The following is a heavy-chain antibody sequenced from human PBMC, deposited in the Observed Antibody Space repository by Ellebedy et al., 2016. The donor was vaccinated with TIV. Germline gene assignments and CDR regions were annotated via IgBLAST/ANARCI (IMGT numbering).Heavy chain of an antibody. D-gene: IGHD4-23*01. CDR1: GFTFRNYG. Sequence: GGSLRLSCAASGFTFRNYGMHWVRQAPGKGLEWVAVIWYDGSNKYYADSVKGRFTISRDNSKNTLYLQMNSLRAEDTAVYYCAKLTSANSPFDYWGQGTLVTVSS. CDR2: IWYDGSNK. V-gene: IGHV3-33*06. J-gene: IGHJ4*02. CDR3: AKLTSANSPFDY.